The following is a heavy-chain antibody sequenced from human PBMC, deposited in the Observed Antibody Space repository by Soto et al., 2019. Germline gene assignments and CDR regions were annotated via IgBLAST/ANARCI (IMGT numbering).Heavy chain of an antibody. CDR1: GDSITSNSYF. CDR2: IYYSGTT. Sequence: SETLSLTCTVSGDSITSNSYFWARSRQPPGKGLEWMGSIYYSGTTYYNPSLKSRVTISVDRSKNQFSLKLSSVTAADTAVYYCAKHFSVDYIDYWGQGALVTVSS. V-gene: IGHV4-39*01. J-gene: IGHJ4*02. CDR3: AKHFSVDYIDY.